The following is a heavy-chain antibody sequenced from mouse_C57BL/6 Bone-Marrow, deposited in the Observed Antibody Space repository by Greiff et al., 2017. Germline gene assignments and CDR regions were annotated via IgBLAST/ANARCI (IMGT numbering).Heavy chain of an antibody. CDR2: ISSGSSTI. Sequence: EVMLVESGGGLVKPGGSLKLSCAASGFTFSDYGMHWVRQAPEKGLEWVAYISSGSSTIYYADTVKGRFTISRDNAKNTLFLQMTSLRSEDTAMYYCAREGINYYGSSYVDYWGQGTSVTVSS. J-gene: IGHJ4*01. D-gene: IGHD1-1*01. V-gene: IGHV5-17*01. CDR3: AREGINYYGSSYVDY. CDR1: GFTFSDYG.